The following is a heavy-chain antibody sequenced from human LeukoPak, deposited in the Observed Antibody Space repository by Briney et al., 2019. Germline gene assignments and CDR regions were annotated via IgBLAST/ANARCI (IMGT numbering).Heavy chain of an antibody. CDR3: ARDSGSRSYYYDSSGWGRDAFDI. CDR1: GFTFSSYW. V-gene: IGHV3-7*01. D-gene: IGHD3-22*01. CDR2: IKQDGSEK. J-gene: IGHJ3*02. Sequence: GGSLRLSCAASGFTFSSYWMSWVRQAPGKGLEWVANIKQDGSEKYYVDSVKGRFTISRDNAKNSLYLQMNSLRAEDTAVYYCARDSGSRSYYYDSSGWGRDAFDIWGQGTMVTVSS.